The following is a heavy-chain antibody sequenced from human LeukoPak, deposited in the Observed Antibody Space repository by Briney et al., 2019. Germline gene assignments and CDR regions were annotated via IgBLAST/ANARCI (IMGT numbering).Heavy chain of an antibody. CDR3: VRDSPSGFFDL. V-gene: IGHV3-74*01. J-gene: IGHJ2*01. Sequence: GGSLRLSCAASGFTFSSYWMHWVRQAPGKGLVWVSPINPDGTVTTYADSVKGRFTISRDNAKNTLYLQMNSLRVEDTAVYYCVRDSPSGFFDLWGRGTLVIVSS. CDR2: INPDGTVT. CDR1: GFTFSSYW. D-gene: IGHD6-19*01.